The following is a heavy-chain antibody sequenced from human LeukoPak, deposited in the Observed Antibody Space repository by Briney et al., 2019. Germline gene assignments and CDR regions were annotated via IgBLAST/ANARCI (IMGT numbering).Heavy chain of an antibody. CDR1: GGSFSDYY. V-gene: IGHV4-34*01. Sequence: SETLSLTCGVYGGSFSDYYWSWIRQPPGKGLEWIGEINHSGNSNYSPSLKSRVTISLDTSKNQFSLKLSSGTAADTAVYYCARGRGTYYYWGQGTLVTVSS. J-gene: IGHJ4*02. CDR2: INHSGNS. D-gene: IGHD1-26*01. CDR3: ARGRGTYYY.